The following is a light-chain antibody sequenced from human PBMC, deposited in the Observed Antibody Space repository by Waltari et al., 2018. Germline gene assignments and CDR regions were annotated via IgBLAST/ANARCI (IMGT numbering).Light chain of an antibody. CDR1: QSVSIY. CDR3: QQSLSSPYT. CDR2: AAS. V-gene: IGKV1-39*01. J-gene: IGKJ2*01. Sequence: DIQMTQSPSSLSASVGDRVTITCRASQSVSIYLNWYQQKPGKAPKLLIYAASSLQSGVPSRFSGSGSGTDFTLTISSLQPEDFATYNCQQSLSSPYTFGQGTRLEIK.